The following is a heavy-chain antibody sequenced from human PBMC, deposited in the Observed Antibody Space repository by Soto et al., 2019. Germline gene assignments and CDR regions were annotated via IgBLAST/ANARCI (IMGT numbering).Heavy chain of an antibody. J-gene: IGHJ4*02. CDR1: GYTFPGHY. CDR2: IGPESGAT. V-gene: IGHV1-2*02. Sequence: GASVKVSFKASGYTFPGHYIHCVRQAPEQGPEWMGEIGPESGATRYAQKFQGRVTMTRDMSITTVYMELNNLSPDDTAVYYCGRGRSGQIVVFYWGQGTPVTVSS. D-gene: IGHD5-12*01. CDR3: GRGRSGQIVVFY.